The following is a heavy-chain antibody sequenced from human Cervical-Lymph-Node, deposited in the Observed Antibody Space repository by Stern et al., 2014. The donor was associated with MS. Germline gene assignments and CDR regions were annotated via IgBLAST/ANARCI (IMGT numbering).Heavy chain of an antibody. V-gene: IGHV1-69*17. CDR3: ARVPGNCSSTSCCTTGHYYYYYGMDV. CDR1: GGTFNSYA. CDR2: IIPIFGMA. Sequence: QVQLVQSGAEVKKPGSSVKVSCKASGGTFNSYAISWVRQAPGQGLEWMGGIIPIFGMANYAQKVQGRVTITADKSTRTAYMELSSLRSEDTAVYYCARVPGNCSSTSCCTTGHYYYYYGMDVWGQGTTVTVSS. J-gene: IGHJ6*02. D-gene: IGHD2-2*02.